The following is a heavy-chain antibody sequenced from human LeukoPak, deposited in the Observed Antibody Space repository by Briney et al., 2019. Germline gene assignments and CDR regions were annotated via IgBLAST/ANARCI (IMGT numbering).Heavy chain of an antibody. CDR3: SKDPYPYFYHSSPAPCDY. V-gene: IGHV3-30*02. CDR1: LLTFGRCS. J-gene: IGHJ4*02. CDR2: IRYDGSNK. D-gene: IGHD3-22*01. Sequence: GGSLRLSCTESLLTFGRCSIDSARQAPGQGLEWVAFIRYDGSNKYYADSVKGRFTISRDNSKNTLYLQMNSLRAEDMAEICYSKDPYPYFYHSSPAPCDYWGQGTLVTVSS.